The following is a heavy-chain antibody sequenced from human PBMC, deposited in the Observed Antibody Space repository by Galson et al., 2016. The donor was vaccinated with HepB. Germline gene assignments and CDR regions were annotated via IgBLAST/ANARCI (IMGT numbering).Heavy chain of an antibody. CDR1: GFTFTSYS. CDR2: ISSGSSTI. J-gene: IGHJ4*02. Sequence: SLRLSCAASGFTFTSYSMNWVRQAPGKGLEWVSYISSGSSTIYYADSVKGRFTVSRDNAKNSLFLQMNSLRDEDTAVYYCARDGRHHYDSSRYGDYFDYWGQGTLVTVSS. D-gene: IGHD3-22*01. V-gene: IGHV3-48*02. CDR3: ARDGRHHYDSSRYGDYFDY.